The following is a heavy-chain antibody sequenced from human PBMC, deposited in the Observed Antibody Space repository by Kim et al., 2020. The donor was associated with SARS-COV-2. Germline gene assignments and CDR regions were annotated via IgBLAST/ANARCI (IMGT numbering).Heavy chain of an antibody. V-gene: IGHV3-20*01. Sequence: GYADSVKGRFTISRDNAKNSLYLQMNSLRAEDTALYHCARVTRPYAFDIWGQGTMVTVSS. D-gene: IGHD2-15*01. CDR3: ARVTRPYAFDI. J-gene: IGHJ3*02.